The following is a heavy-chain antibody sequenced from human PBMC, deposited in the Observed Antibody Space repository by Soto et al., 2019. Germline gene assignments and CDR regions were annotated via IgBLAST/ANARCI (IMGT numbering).Heavy chain of an antibody. V-gene: IGHV4-59*01. CDR3: ASMIGDPVLSFDS. Sequence: QVQLQESGPGLVKPSETLSLTCTVSGGSISSYYWSWIRQPPGKGLEWIGFIFYSGSTSYNPSLXXRXXISIDTSEYLFSLKLTSVTAADTAVYYWASMIGDPVLSFDSWGQGTLVAVSS. CDR2: IFYSGST. CDR1: GGSISSYY. D-gene: IGHD3-10*02. J-gene: IGHJ5*01.